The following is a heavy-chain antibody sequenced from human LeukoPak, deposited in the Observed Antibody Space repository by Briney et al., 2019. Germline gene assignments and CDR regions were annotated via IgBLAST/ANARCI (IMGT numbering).Heavy chain of an antibody. J-gene: IGHJ4*02. D-gene: IGHD3-9*01. CDR1: GGSINNYY. CDR2: MYSNVIT. V-gene: IGHV4-59*08. CDR3: ARHAPNYDILTGYSLYYFDY. Sequence: PSETPSLTCTVSGGSINNYYWAWIRQPPGKGLQWIGHMYSNVITKYNPSFRSRVTMSIDTSKSQFSLKLSSVTAADTAVYYCARHAPNYDILTGYSLYYFDYWGQGTLVTVSS.